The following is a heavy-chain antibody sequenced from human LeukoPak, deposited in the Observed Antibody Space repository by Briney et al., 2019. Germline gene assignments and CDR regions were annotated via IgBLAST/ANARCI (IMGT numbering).Heavy chain of an antibody. CDR2: IYGSGSKT. D-gene: IGHD1-1*01. V-gene: IGHV3-23*01. Sequence: GGSLRLSCAASGFTLSTYSMNWVRQAPGKGLEWVSSIYGSGSKTFYADSVKGRFTISRDSSMTTVFLQMNGLRVEDTALYYCAKDRVPDNGRSFEIWGQGTMVTVSA. J-gene: IGHJ3*02. CDR3: AKDRVPDNGRSFEI. CDR1: GFTLSTYS.